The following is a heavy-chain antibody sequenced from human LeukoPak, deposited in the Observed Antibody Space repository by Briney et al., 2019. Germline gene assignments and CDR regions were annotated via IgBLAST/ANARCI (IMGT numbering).Heavy chain of an antibody. Sequence: PGGTLRLSCAASGFTFISYGMSWVRQAPGKGLEWVSAISGSGGTTYYADSVKGRFTISRDNSKNMLYLQMNTLRAEDTAVYYCAKVGSGWYVGFDYWGQGTLVTVSS. D-gene: IGHD6-19*01. V-gene: IGHV3-23*01. CDR1: GFTFISYG. J-gene: IGHJ4*02. CDR3: AKVGSGWYVGFDY. CDR2: ISGSGGTT.